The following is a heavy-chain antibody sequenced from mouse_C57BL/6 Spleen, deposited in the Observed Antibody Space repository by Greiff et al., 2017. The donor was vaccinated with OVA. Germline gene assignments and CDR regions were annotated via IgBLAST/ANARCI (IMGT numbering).Heavy chain of an antibody. Sequence: DVQLQESGAELVRPGASVKLSCTASGFNIKDDYMHWVKQRPEQGLEWIGWIDPENGDTEYASKFQGKATITADTSSNTAYLQLSSLTSEDTAVYYCTTEGNYGRWYFDVWGTGTTVTVSS. CDR1: GFNIKDDY. CDR3: TTEGNYGRWYFDV. V-gene: IGHV14-4*01. CDR2: IDPENGDT. D-gene: IGHD2-1*01. J-gene: IGHJ1*03.